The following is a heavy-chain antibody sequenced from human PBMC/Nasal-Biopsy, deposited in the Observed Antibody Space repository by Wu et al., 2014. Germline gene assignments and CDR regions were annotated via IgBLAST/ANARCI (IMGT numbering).Heavy chain of an antibody. CDR1: GYPFIHIL. Sequence: VKVSCKASGYPFIHILHLLGAKDPGQGLEWMGWINPDSGVTIYAQKFLGRVTMTTDTSIATAYLEVNSLTSDDTAIYYCATTGSLSPAGTGDNWFDPWGQGTLVTVSS. J-gene: IGHJ5*02. V-gene: IGHV1-2*02. D-gene: IGHD1-1*01. CDR3: ATTGSLSPAGTGDNWFDP. CDR2: INPDSGVT.